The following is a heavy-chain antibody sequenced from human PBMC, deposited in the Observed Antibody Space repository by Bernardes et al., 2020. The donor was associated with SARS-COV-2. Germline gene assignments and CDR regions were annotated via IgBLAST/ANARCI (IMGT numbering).Heavy chain of an antibody. D-gene: IGHD5-18*01. CDR2: ISRSSSYI. Sequence: GGSLRLSCAASGFTFSSYSMNWVRQAPGKGLEWVSSISRSSSYIYYADSVKGRFTISRDNAKNSLYLQMNSLRAEDTAVYYCARYSSYYYYYGMEVWGQGTTVTVSS. CDR3: ARYSSYYYYYGMEV. CDR1: GFTFSSYS. V-gene: IGHV3-21*01. J-gene: IGHJ6*02.